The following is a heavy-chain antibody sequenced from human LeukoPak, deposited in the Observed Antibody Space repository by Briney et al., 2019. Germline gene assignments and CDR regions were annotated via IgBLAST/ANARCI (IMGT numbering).Heavy chain of an antibody. CDR3: AKDGGYDWGVDY. V-gene: IGHV3-23*01. CDR2: ISGSGGNT. D-gene: IGHD5-12*01. J-gene: IGHJ4*02. Sequence: GGSLRLSCAASGFTFSSYAMSWVRQAPGKGLEWVSAISGSGGNTYYADSVKGRFTISRDNSKNTLYLQMNSLRAEDTAVYYCAKDGGYDWGVDYWGQGTLVTVSS. CDR1: GFTFSSYA.